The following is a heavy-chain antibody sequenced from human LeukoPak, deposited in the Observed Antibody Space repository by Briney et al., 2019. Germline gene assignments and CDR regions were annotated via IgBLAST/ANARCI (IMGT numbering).Heavy chain of an antibody. Sequence: ASVKVSCKASGGTFSSYAISWVRQAPGQGLEWMGGIIPIFGTANYAQKFQGRVTITADESTSTVYMELSSLRSEDTAVYYCARGTERDFWSGYFDYWGQGTLVTVSS. CDR2: IIPIFGTA. V-gene: IGHV1-69*13. J-gene: IGHJ4*02. D-gene: IGHD3-3*01. CDR3: ARGTERDFWSGYFDY. CDR1: GGTFSSYA.